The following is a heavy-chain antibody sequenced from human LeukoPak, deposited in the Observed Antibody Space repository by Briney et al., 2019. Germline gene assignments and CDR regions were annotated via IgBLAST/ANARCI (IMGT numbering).Heavy chain of an antibody. V-gene: IGHV3-11*01. CDR2: ITSSGGST. CDR3: TRERRGNYFAFES. J-gene: IGHJ4*02. Sequence: GGSLRLSCAASGFTVSDYYMSWVRQSPGKGLEWISYITSSGGSTKYAGSVKGRFTISRDNAKNSVALQMNSLRAEDTAVYYCTRERRGNYFAFESWGQGTLVTVSS. CDR1: GFTVSDYY. D-gene: IGHD3-16*01.